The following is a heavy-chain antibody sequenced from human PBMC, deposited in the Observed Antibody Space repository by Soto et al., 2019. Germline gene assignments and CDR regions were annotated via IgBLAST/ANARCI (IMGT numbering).Heavy chain of an antibody. D-gene: IGHD6-19*01. CDR1: GGAISSGVYY. CDR2: IYASGST. CDR3: ARVRMKESSDKVDY. Sequence: QVQLQESGPGLVKPSQTLPLTCTVSGGAISSGVYYWSWIRQHPGKGLEWIGYIYASGSTYYNTSLKSRVAISVDTSKHKCSLKLSSVTAADTAVYYCARVRMKESSDKVDYWGKGTLVTVSS. V-gene: IGHV4-31*03. J-gene: IGHJ4*02.